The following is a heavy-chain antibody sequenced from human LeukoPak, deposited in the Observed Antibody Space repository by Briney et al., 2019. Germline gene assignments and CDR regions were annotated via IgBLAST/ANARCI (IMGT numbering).Heavy chain of an antibody. CDR3: ARVPKQLGYSYGYYYYYMDV. CDR1: GGSFSGYY. J-gene: IGHJ6*03. Sequence: PSETLSLTCAAYGGSFSGYYWSWIRQPSGKGLEWIGEINHSGSTNYNPSLKSRVTISVDTSKNQFSLKLSSVTAADTAVYYCARVPKQLGYSYGYYYYYMDVWGKGTTVTVSS. V-gene: IGHV4-34*01. D-gene: IGHD5-18*01. CDR2: INHSGST.